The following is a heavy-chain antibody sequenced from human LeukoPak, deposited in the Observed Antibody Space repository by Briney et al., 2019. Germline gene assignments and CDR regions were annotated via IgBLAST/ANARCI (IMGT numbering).Heavy chain of an antibody. J-gene: IGHJ4*02. V-gene: IGHV4-59*12. CDR3: ASEYQEGYFDY. CDR1: GGSISSYY. CDR2: IYYSGST. Sequence: SETLSLTCTVSGGSISSYYWSWIRQPPGKGLEWIGYIYYSGSTNYNPSLKSRVTISVDTSKNQFSLKLSSVTAADTAVYYCASEYQEGYFDYWGQGTLVTVSS.